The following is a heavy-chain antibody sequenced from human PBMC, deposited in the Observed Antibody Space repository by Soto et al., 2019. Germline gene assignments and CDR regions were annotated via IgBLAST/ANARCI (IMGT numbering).Heavy chain of an antibody. Sequence: SVKVSCKASGGTFSSYVINWVRQAPGRGLEWMGRIIPIFGTTNYAQTFQGRVTITADESTSTAYMELSSLRSEDTAVYYCASQYYYDSSGDGGYFDIWGQGTMVTVSS. CDR2: IIPIFGTT. CDR1: GGTFSSYV. CDR3: ASQYYYDSSGDGGYFDI. D-gene: IGHD3-22*01. V-gene: IGHV1-69*13. J-gene: IGHJ3*02.